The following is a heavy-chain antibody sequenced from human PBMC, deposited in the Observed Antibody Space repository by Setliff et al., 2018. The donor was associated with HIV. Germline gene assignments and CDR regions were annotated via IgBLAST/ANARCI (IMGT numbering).Heavy chain of an antibody. CDR2: LHTGDGRT. J-gene: IGHJ4*02. CDR3: VRRAAAAEVFDY. D-gene: IGHD2-2*01. V-gene: IGHV1-3*04. CDR1: GYTFTTYS. Sequence: ASVKVSCKVSGYTFTTYSMHWVRQAPGRRLEWMGWLHTGDGRTSYSVKLQGRVTFTRDTSASTAYMELSSLGSEDTAVYYCVRRAAAAEVFDYWGQGTLVTVSS.